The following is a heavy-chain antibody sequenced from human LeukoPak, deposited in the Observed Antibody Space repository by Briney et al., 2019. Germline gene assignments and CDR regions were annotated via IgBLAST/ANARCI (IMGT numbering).Heavy chain of an antibody. CDR2: ISNNGGRT. J-gene: IGHJ4*02. CDR1: GFTLRTYA. D-gene: IGHD2-8*02. Sequence: GGSLRLSCVASGFTLRTYAMSWVRQAPGKGLEWVSYISNNGGRTDYADSVKGRFAISRDNVKNTLYLQMNSLRVDDTAVYYCGKDGGSCTGISCAEGGDFWGQGPLVTVSS. CDR3: GKDGGSCTGISCAEGGDF. V-gene: IGHV3-23*01.